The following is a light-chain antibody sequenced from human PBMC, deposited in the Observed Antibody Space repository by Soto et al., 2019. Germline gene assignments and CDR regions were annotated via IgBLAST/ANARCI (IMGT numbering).Light chain of an antibody. Sequence: EIVLTQSPGTLSLSPGERATLSCRASQSVSSSYLAWYQQYRGQAPRLLIYGASSRAPGIPDRFGGSGSGTDFTLTISRLEPEDCAVYYCQQYGSSRWTFGQGTKVEIK. CDR3: QQYGSSRWT. CDR2: GAS. CDR1: QSVSSSY. J-gene: IGKJ1*01. V-gene: IGKV3-20*01.